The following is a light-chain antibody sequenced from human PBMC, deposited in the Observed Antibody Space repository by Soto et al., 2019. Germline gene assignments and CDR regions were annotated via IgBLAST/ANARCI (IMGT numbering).Light chain of an antibody. CDR3: SSYISSSTLV. CDR2: EFN. V-gene: IGLV2-14*01. Sequence: QSALTQPASVSGSPGQSITIFCTGTSSGVGVYNYVFWYQQHPGKAPKLMIFEFNNRPSGVSNRFSGSKTRNTASLAISGLQAEDVGDYYCSSYISSSTLVCGGGTKLTVL. CDR1: SSGVGVYNY. J-gene: IGLJ2*01.